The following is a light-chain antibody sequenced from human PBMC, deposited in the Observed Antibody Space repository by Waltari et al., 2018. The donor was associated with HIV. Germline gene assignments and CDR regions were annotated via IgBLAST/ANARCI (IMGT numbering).Light chain of an antibody. CDR1: QSVSSSY. J-gene: IGKJ3*01. Sequence: EIVLTQSPGTLSLSPGERASLSCRASQSVSSSYLAWYQQKPGQAPRLLIYGASTRAAGIPDRFSGGGSGTDFTLTISRLEPEDFAVYYCQHYGNSPFTFGPGTKVDIK. CDR2: GAS. V-gene: IGKV3-20*01. CDR3: QHYGNSPFT.